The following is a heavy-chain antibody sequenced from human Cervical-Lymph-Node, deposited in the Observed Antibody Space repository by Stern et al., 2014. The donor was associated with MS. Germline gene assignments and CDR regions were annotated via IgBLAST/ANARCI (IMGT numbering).Heavy chain of an antibody. V-gene: IGHV3-64D*06. J-gene: IGHJ2*01. CDR1: GFTFSSYA. Sequence: EVQLVESGGGLVQPGGSLRLSCSASGFTFSSYAMHWVRQAPGKGLEYVSAISSNGGNTYYADSVKGRFTISRDNSKNTLYLQMSSLRAEDTAVYYCVKNADFWSGYSRGYWYFDLWGRGTLVTVSS. D-gene: IGHD3-3*01. CDR3: VKNADFWSGYSRGYWYFDL. CDR2: ISSNGGNT.